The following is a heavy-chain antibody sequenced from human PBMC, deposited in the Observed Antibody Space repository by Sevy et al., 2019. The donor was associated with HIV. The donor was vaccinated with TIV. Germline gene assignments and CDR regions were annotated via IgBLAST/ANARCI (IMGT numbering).Heavy chain of an antibody. CDR3: ARDDGIVGARAAEYFQH. D-gene: IGHD1-26*01. V-gene: IGHV3-48*02. CDR2: VSSSSSTI. CDR1: GFTFSSYS. J-gene: IGHJ1*01. Sequence: GGSLRLSCAASGFTFSSYSMNWVRQAPGKGLEWVSYVSSSSSTIHYADSVKGRFTISRDNAKNSLYLQMNSLRDEDTAVYYCARDDGIVGARAAEYFQHWGQGTLVTVSS.